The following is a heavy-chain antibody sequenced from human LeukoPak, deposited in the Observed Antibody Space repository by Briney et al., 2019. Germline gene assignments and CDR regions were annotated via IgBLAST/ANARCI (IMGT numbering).Heavy chain of an antibody. J-gene: IGHJ4*02. CDR1: GGSISSSGYS. CDR3: ARGLRDDSSGYLAGSFDY. Sequence: SQTLSLTCGVSGGSISSSGYSWSWIRQPPGKGLEWIAYIYHSGSTYYNPSLKSRVTISVDKSKNQFSLKLSSVTAADTAVYYCARGLRDDSSGYLAGSFDYWGQGTLVTVSS. CDR2: IYHSGST. D-gene: IGHD3-22*01. V-gene: IGHV4-30-2*01.